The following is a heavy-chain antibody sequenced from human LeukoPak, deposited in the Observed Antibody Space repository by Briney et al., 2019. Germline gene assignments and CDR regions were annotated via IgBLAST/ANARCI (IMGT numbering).Heavy chain of an antibody. J-gene: IGHJ5*02. Sequence: ASVKVSCKASGGTFSSYTISWVRQAPGQGLEWMGRIIPILGIANYAQKFQGRVTITADKSTSTAYMELSSQRSEDTAVYYCARDPQDIVVVVAATQDLPWGQGTLVTVSS. CDR2: IIPILGIA. D-gene: IGHD2-15*01. CDR3: ARDPQDIVVVVAATQDLP. V-gene: IGHV1-69*04. CDR1: GGTFSSYT.